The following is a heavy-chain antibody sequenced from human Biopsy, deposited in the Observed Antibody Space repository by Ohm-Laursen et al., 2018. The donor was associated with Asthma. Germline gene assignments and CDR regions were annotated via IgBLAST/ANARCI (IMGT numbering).Heavy chain of an antibody. CDR1: GFTFMTYG. D-gene: IGHD6-19*01. CDR3: ARGDSSGWSHYYFDY. Sequence: SLRLSCAASGFTFMTYGVHWVRQVPGKGLEWVATVGSDESYTDHADSVKGRFTISRDNSKNTLHLQMHSLRVEDTAVYYCARGDSSGWSHYYFDYWGQGTLVTVSS. V-gene: IGHV3-33*01. J-gene: IGHJ4*02. CDR2: VGSDESYT.